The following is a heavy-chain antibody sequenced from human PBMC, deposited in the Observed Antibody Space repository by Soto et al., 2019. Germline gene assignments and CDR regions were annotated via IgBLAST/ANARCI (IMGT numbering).Heavy chain of an antibody. CDR1: GFTFSSYA. CDR2: ISGSGGST. V-gene: IGHV3-23*01. Sequence: EVQLLESGGGLVQPGGSLRLSCAASGFTFSSYAMSWIRQAPGQGLEWISAISGSGGSTYYADSVKGRFTICRDNSKSTLYLQMSSLRGEDTAVYYCAKDGGRGYDAFDVWGQGTMVTVSS. J-gene: IGHJ3*01. CDR3: AKDGGRGYDAFDV. D-gene: IGHD3-16*01.